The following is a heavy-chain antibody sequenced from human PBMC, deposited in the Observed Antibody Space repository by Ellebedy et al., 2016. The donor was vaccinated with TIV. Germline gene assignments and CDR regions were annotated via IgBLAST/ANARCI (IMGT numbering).Heavy chain of an antibody. Sequence: PGGSLRLSCSASGFIFSSFSMNWVRQAPGKGLEWVSYIPRDSDAMSYADSVKGRFTISRDNAKNSLYLQMNSLRDAETAVYYCVRDLHWAFDIWGQGTVVTVSS. CDR2: IPRDSDAM. D-gene: IGHD1-1*01. CDR3: VRDLHWAFDI. CDR1: GFIFSSFS. J-gene: IGHJ3*02. V-gene: IGHV3-48*02.